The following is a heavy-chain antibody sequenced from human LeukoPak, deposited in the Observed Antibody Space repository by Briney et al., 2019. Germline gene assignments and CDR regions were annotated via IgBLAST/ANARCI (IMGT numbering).Heavy chain of an antibody. CDR1: GFTFSSYA. V-gene: IGHV3-30-3*01. CDR3: ARETPREMATINDAFDI. J-gene: IGHJ3*02. CDR2: ISYDGSNK. D-gene: IGHD5-24*01. Sequence: QAGGSLRLSCAASGFTFSSYAMHWVRQAPGKGLEWVAVISYDGSNKYYADSVKGRFTISRDNSKNTLYLQMNSLRAEDTAVYYCARETPREMATINDAFDIWGQGTMVTVSS.